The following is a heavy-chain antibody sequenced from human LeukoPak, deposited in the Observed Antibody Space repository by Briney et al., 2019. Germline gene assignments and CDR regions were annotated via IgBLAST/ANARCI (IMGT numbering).Heavy chain of an antibody. D-gene: IGHD3-10*01. CDR1: GGSISSSNW. CDR2: IYHSGST. V-gene: IGHV4-4*02. Sequence: SGTLSLTCAVSGGSISSSNWWSWVRQPPGKGLEWIGEIYHSGSTNYNPSLKSRVTISVDKSKNQFSLKLSSVTAADTAEYYCARASFKYGSGSYFDYWGQGTLVTVSS. J-gene: IGHJ4*02. CDR3: ARASFKYGSGSYFDY.